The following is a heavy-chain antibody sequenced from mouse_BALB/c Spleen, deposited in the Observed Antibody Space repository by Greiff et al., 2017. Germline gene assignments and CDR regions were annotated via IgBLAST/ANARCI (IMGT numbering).Heavy chain of an antibody. D-gene: IGHD2-4*01. CDR2: IYPYNGGT. CDR1: GYTFTDYN. Sequence: EVKVVESGPELVKPGASVKISCKASGYTFTDYNMHWVKQSHGKSLEWIGYIYPYNGGTGYNQKFKSKATLTVDNSSSTAYMELRSLTSEDSAVYYCARSEVYYDYDFAYWGQGTLVTVSA. CDR3: ARSEVYYDYDFAY. J-gene: IGHJ3*01. V-gene: IGHV1S29*02.